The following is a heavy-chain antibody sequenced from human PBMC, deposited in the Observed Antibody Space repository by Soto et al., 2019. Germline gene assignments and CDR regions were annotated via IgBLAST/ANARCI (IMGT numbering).Heavy chain of an antibody. Sequence: QVQLVQSGAEVKKPGSSVKVSCKASGGTFSSYAISWVRQAPGQGREWMGGIIPIFGTANYAQKFQGRVKITQDESTSTAYMELSSLKSEDTAVYYCAREKAHYYDNSGHFDYWGQGTLVTVSS. CDR2: IIPIFGTA. CDR1: GGTFSSYA. CDR3: AREKAHYYDNSGHFDY. D-gene: IGHD3-22*01. V-gene: IGHV1-69*01. J-gene: IGHJ4*02.